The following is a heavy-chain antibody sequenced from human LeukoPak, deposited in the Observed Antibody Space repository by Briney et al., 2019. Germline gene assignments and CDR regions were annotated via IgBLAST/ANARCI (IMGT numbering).Heavy chain of an antibody. J-gene: IGHJ4*02. V-gene: IGHV4-39*01. D-gene: IGHD3/OR15-3a*01. CDR3: ARQTGSGLFILP. CDR1: GGSISSSSYY. Sequence: PSETLSLTCTVSGGSISSSSYYWGWIRQPPGMGLEWIGSIYYTGNTYYNASLKSQVSISIDTSKNQFSLKLTSVTAADTAVYYCARQTGSGLFILPGGQGTLVTVSS. CDR2: IYYTGNT.